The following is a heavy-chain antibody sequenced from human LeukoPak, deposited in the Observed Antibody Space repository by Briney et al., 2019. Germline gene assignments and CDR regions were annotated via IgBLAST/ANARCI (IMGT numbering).Heavy chain of an antibody. D-gene: IGHD3-10*01. Sequence: SQTLSLTCAISGDSVSSNSAAWNWIRQSPSRGLEWLGRTYYRSKWYNDYAVSVKSRITINPDTSKNQFSLKLSSVTAADTAVYYCAREFALRGVAHHDAFDIWGQGTMVTVSS. CDR3: AREFALRGVAHHDAFDI. J-gene: IGHJ3*02. V-gene: IGHV6-1*01. CDR2: TYYRSKWYN. CDR1: GDSVSSNSAA.